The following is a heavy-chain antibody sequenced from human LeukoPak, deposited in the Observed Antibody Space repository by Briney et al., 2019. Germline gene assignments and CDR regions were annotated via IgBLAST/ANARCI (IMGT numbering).Heavy chain of an antibody. CDR3: ARDQGNRYSYGYTLDY. CDR1: GFTFSDYY. D-gene: IGHD5-18*01. J-gene: IGHJ4*02. CDR2: ISSSGSII. Sequence: GGSLRLSCAASGFTFSDYYMSWIRQAPGKGLEWVSYISSSGSIIYYADSVKGRFTISRDNAKNSLYLQMNSLRAEDTAVYYCARDQGNRYSYGYTLDYWGQGTLVTVSS. V-gene: IGHV3-11*04.